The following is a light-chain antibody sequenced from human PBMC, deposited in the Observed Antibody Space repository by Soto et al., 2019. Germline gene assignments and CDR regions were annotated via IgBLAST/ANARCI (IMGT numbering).Light chain of an antibody. V-gene: IGKV3-20*01. CDR2: GAS. Sequence: EIVLTQSPGTLSLSPGERATLSCRASQSVSSSYLAWYQQKPGQAPRLLIYGASSRATGIPDSFSGSGSGTDITLTISRLVPEDFAVYYWQQYGSLPLTFSQGTRLEMK. CDR1: QSVSSSY. J-gene: IGKJ5*01. CDR3: QQYGSLPLT.